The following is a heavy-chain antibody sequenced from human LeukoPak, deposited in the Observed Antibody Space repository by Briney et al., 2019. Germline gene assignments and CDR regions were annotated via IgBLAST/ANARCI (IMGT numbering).Heavy chain of an antibody. Sequence: GGSLRLSCAASGFTFTNAWMNWVRQAPGKGLEWVGFIRGKAYGETTDYAASVKGRFIISRDEFDSIVYLQMNSLKSEDTAVYYCARGSDSNFGARDGFDYWGQGTLVTVSS. CDR2: IRGKAYGETT. CDR3: ARGSDSNFGARDGFDY. CDR1: GFTFTNAW. D-gene: IGHD3-16*01. V-gene: IGHV3-49*04. J-gene: IGHJ4*02.